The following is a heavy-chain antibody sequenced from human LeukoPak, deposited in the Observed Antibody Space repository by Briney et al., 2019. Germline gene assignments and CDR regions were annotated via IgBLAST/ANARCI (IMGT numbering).Heavy chain of an antibody. D-gene: IGHD1-26*01. CDR2: INLGDSDT. V-gene: IGHV5-51*01. J-gene: IGHJ5*02. Sequence: VRQMPGKXXEWMGIINLGDSDTKYSPSFQGQVTISLDKSISTAYLQWRSLKASDTAMYYCARRPYSGSPNWFDPWGQGTLVTVSS. CDR3: ARRPYSGSPNWFDP.